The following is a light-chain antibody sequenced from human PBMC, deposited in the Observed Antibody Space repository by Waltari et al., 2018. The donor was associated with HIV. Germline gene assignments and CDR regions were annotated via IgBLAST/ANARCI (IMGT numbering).Light chain of an antibody. CDR3: QQSYSTPRT. Sequence: EIVLTQSPATLSLSPGERATLSCRASQSISSYLAWYQQKPGQAPRLLIYDASNRASGIPARFSGSGSGTDFTLTISSLEPEDFALYYCQQSYSTPRTFGQGTKLEIK. V-gene: IGKV3-11*01. CDR1: QSISSY. CDR2: DAS. J-gene: IGKJ2*01.